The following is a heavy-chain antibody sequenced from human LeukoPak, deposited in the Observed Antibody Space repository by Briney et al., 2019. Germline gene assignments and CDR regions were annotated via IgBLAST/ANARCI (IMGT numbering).Heavy chain of an antibody. D-gene: IGHD4-17*01. J-gene: IGHJ4*02. CDR2: VSYRGTT. Sequence: PSETLSLTCTVSGDSIGSNSFYWGWIRQPPGKGLEWIGSVSYRGTTYNNPSLESRVTISGDTSKNQFSLKLRSVTAADTAVYYCARGYDYGDYQLARPIDYWGQGTLVTVSS. CDR3: ARGYDYGDYQLARPIDY. V-gene: IGHV4-39*01. CDR1: GDSIGSNSFY.